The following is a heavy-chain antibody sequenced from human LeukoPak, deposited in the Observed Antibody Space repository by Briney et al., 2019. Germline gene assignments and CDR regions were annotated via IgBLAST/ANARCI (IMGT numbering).Heavy chain of an antibody. Sequence: SETLSLTCTVSGGSISSSSYYWGWIRQPPGKGLEWIGSIYYSGSTYYNPSLKSRVTISVDTSKNQFSLKLSSVTAAATAVYYCARLKPGTANRGFDPWGQGTLVTVSS. CDR3: ARLKPGTANRGFDP. D-gene: IGHD1-14*01. J-gene: IGHJ5*02. V-gene: IGHV4-39*01. CDR1: GGSISSSSYY. CDR2: IYYSGST.